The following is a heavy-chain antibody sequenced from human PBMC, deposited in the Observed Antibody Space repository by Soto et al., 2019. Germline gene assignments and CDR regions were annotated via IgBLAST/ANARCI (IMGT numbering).Heavy chain of an antibody. V-gene: IGHV4-31*03. J-gene: IGHJ4*02. CDR3: ARDGSEDTAMVTTN. D-gene: IGHD5-18*01. CDR1: GGSISSGGYY. Sequence: PSETLSLTCTVSGGSISSGGYYWSWIRQHPGKGLEWIGYIYYSGSTYYNPSLKSRVTISVDTSKNQFSLKLSSVTAADTAVYYCARDGSEDTAMVTTNWGQGTLVTVSS. CDR2: IYYSGST.